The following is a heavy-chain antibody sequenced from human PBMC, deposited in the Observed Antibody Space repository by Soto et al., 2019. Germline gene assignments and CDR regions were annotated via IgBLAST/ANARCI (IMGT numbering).Heavy chain of an antibody. J-gene: IGHJ6*02. Sequence: GGSLRLSCAASGFTFSSYAMSWVRQAPGKGLEWVSAISGSGGSTYYADSVKGRFTISRDNSKNTLYLQMNSLRAEDTAVYYCAKDRRITMVRGVTGYYYGMDVWGQGTTVTVSS. CDR2: ISGSGGST. V-gene: IGHV3-23*01. CDR3: AKDRRITMVRGVTGYYYGMDV. CDR1: GFTFSSYA. D-gene: IGHD3-10*01.